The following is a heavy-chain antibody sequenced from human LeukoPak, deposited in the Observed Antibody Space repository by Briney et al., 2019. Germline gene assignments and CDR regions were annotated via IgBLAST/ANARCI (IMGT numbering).Heavy chain of an antibody. D-gene: IGHD3-10*01. CDR3: ANLGGYGSGSYYGIDY. CDR2: ISYDGSNK. Sequence: PGRSLRLSCAASGFTFSSYGMHWVRQAPGKGLEGVAVISYDGSNKYYADSVKGRFTISRDNSKNTLYLQMNSLRAEDTAVYYCANLGGYGSGSYYGIDYWGQGTLVTVSS. V-gene: IGHV3-30*18. CDR1: GFTFSSYG. J-gene: IGHJ4*02.